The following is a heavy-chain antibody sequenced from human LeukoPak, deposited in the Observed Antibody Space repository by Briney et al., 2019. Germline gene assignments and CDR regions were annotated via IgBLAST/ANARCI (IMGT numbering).Heavy chain of an antibody. Sequence: PGGSLRLSCAASGFTFSSYAMHWVRQAPGKGLEWVAVISYDGSNKYYADSVKGRFTISRDNSKNTLYLQMNSLRAEDTAVYYCAKDRRDGYNKFYYFDYWGQGTLVTVSS. CDR3: AKDRRDGYNKFYYFDY. CDR2: ISYDGSNK. CDR1: GFTFSSYA. D-gene: IGHD5-24*01. J-gene: IGHJ4*02. V-gene: IGHV3-30-3*01.